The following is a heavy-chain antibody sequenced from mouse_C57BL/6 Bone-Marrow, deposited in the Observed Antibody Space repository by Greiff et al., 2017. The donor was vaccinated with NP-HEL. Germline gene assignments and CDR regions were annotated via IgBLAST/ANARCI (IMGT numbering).Heavy chain of an antibody. J-gene: IGHJ3*01. CDR3: ARGYGNWDRFAY. D-gene: IGHD2-10*02. Sequence: VQRVESGPELVMPGASVKISCKAPGYTFTSHWMQWVRQRPGQGLEWIGEIFPGSGSTYYNEKFKGKATLTVDTSSSTAYMQLSSLTSEDSAVYFCARGYGNWDRFAYWGQGTLVTVSA. CDR1: GYTFTSHW. CDR2: IFPGSGST. V-gene: IGHV1-56*01.